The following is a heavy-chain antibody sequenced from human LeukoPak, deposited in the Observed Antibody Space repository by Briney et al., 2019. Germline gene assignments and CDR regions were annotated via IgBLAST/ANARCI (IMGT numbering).Heavy chain of an antibody. Sequence: SGGSLRLSCAASGFTFDDYAMHWVRQAPGKGLEWVSGISWNSGSIGYADSVKGRFTISRDNAKNSLYLQMNSLRAEDTALYYCAKEDSAQGPFDYWGQGTLVTVSS. CDR1: GFTFDDYA. D-gene: IGHD2-21*01. V-gene: IGHV3-9*01. CDR3: AKEDSAQGPFDY. CDR2: ISWNSGSI. J-gene: IGHJ4*02.